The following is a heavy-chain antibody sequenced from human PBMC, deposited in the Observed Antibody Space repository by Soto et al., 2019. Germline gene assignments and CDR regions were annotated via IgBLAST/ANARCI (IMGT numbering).Heavy chain of an antibody. D-gene: IGHD2-2*01. CDR3: ARALGYCSSTSCYGGSGWYEDYFDY. J-gene: IGHJ4*02. CDR1: GGSISSSSYY. V-gene: IGHV4-39*01. Sequence: SETLSLTCTVSGGSISSSSYYWGWIRQPPGKGLEWIGSIYYSGSTYYNPSLKSRVTISVDTSKNQFSLKLGSVTAADTAVYYCARALGYCSSTSCYGGSGWYEDYFDYWGQGTLVTVSS. CDR2: IYYSGST.